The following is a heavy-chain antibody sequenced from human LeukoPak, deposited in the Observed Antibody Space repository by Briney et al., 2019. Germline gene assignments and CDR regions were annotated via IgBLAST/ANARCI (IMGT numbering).Heavy chain of an antibody. Sequence: QPGGSLRLSCAASGFTFSSYAMHWVRQAPGKGLEWVAVISYDGSNKYYADSVKGRFTISRDNSKNTLYLQMNSLRAEDTAVYYCARDSRAGRGGYYFDYWGQGTLVTVSS. D-gene: IGHD2-15*01. CDR2: ISYDGSNK. J-gene: IGHJ4*02. CDR3: ARDSRAGRGGYYFDY. CDR1: GFTFSSYA. V-gene: IGHV3-30-3*01.